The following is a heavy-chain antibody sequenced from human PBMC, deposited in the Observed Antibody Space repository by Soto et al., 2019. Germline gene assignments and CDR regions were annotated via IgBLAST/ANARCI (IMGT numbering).Heavy chain of an antibody. Sequence: QAAASLRLSFSASGFTFSSYAMSWVRQSPGKGLEWVSGISDGGGRTYYADSVKGRFPISRDNSKNTLYLQMNSLRAEDTAVYYCAKGLTGTTSGNYWGQGT. CDR3: AKGLTGTTSGNY. J-gene: IGHJ4*02. D-gene: IGHD1-20*01. CDR1: GFTFSSYA. CDR2: ISDGGGRT. V-gene: IGHV3-23*01.